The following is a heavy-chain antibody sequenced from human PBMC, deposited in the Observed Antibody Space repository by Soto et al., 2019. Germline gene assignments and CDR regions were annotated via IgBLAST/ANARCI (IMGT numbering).Heavy chain of an antibody. CDR3: ASVSGWYCFAY. Sequence: QVQLVQSGAEVKKPGASVKVSCKASGYTFTSYAMHWVRQAPGQRLEWMGWINAGNGKTKYSQKFQGRVTITRDTSASTAYMELSSLRSEDTAVYYCASVSGWYCFAYWGQGTLVTVSS. CDR2: INAGNGKT. V-gene: IGHV1-3*01. CDR1: GYTFTSYA. J-gene: IGHJ4*02. D-gene: IGHD6-19*01.